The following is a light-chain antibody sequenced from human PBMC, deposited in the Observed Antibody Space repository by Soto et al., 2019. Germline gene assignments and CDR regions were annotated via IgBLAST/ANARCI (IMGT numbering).Light chain of an antibody. CDR2: GAS. J-gene: IGKJ1*01. CDR3: HQYNTWLWT. CDR1: QSVNAN. V-gene: IGKV3-15*01. Sequence: EVVMTQSPATLSVSPGERATLSCRASQSVNANLAWYQQMPGQAPRLLIHGASNRATGIPARFSGSGFGTEFILSISILQSEDFAVYYCHQYNTWLWTFGQGTKVEI.